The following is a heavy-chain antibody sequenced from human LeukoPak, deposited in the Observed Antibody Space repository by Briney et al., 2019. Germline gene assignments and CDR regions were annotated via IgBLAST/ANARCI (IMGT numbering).Heavy chain of an antibody. CDR1: GFTVSSNY. V-gene: IGHV3-48*02. CDR3: ARRAI. CDR2: ITGGSTAI. Sequence: GGSLRLSCAASGFTVSSNYMSWVRQAPGKGLEWISYITGGSTAIYYADSVKGRFTISRDNAKNSLYLQMDSLRDEDTAVYYCARRAIWGQGTMVTVSS. D-gene: IGHD3-10*01. J-gene: IGHJ3*02.